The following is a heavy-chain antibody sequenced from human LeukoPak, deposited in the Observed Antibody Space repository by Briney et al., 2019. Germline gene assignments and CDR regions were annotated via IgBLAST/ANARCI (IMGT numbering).Heavy chain of an antibody. CDR1: GFTFSSYA. CDR3: AKYTDQ. CDR2: ITGNGGST. J-gene: IGHJ5*02. D-gene: IGHD1-14*01. Sequence: GGSLRLSCAASGFTFSSYAVSWVRQAPGRGLEWVSAITGNGGSTYYADSVKARFTISRENSKNTLYLQMNSLRAEDTAVYYCAKYTDQWGQGTLVTVSS. V-gene: IGHV3-23*01.